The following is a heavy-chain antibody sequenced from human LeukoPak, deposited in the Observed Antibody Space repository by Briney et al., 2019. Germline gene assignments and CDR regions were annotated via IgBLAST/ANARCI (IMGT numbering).Heavy chain of an antibody. Sequence: GESLKISCKGSGYTFTRYWIGWVRQMPGKGLEWMGIIYPGDSDTKYSPTFQGQVTISADKSISTAYLQWNSLTASDTAMYYCARRDYYGSGTVYWGQGSLVSVSS. D-gene: IGHD3-10*01. J-gene: IGHJ4*02. V-gene: IGHV5-51*01. CDR3: ARRDYYGSGTVY. CDR1: GYTFTRYW. CDR2: IYPGDSDT.